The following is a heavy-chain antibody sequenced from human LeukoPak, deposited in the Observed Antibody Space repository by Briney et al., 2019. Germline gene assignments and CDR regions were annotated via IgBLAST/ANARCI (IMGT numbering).Heavy chain of an antibody. V-gene: IGHV1-2*02. D-gene: IGHD2-15*01. CDR1: GYTFTGYY. Sequence: GASVKVSCKASGYTFTGYYMNWVRQAPGQGLEWMGWINPNNGGTNYARKFHGRVTMTRDTSISTLYMELSSLRSDDTAVYYCARAYCSAGDCYEFDYWGQGTLVTVSS. CDR3: ARAYCSAGDCYEFDY. CDR2: INPNNGGT. J-gene: IGHJ4*02.